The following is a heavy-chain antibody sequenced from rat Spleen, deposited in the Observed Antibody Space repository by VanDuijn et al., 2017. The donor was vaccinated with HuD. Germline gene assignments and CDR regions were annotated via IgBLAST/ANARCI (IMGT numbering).Heavy chain of an antibody. Sequence: EVQLVESGGGLVQPGRSLKLSCAASGFTFSDYYMAWVRQAPTKGLEWVASISYDGANTYYRDSIKGRFTVSRNNAESSLYRQMDSLTSEDTATYYCTTVRGPYWYFDFWGPGTMVTVSS. CDR1: GFTFSDYY. CDR3: TTVRGPYWYFDF. J-gene: IGHJ1*01. CDR2: ISYDGANT. V-gene: IGHV5-20*01.